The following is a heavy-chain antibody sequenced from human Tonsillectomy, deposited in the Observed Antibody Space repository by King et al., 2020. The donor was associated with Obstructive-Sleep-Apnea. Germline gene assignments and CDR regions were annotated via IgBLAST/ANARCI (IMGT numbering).Heavy chain of an antibody. CDR3: ATEIAMAATFDY. D-gene: IGHD6-19*01. CDR2: ISDDGTNK. Sequence: VQLVESGGGVVQPGRSLRLSCAASGFTFSSFAMHWVRQAPGKGLEWVAVISDDGTNKYYADSVKGRFTISRDNSKNTLYLQMNSLRPEDTAVYYCATEIAMAATFDYWGQGTLVTVSS. CDR1: GFTFSSFA. V-gene: IGHV3-30-3*01. J-gene: IGHJ4*02.